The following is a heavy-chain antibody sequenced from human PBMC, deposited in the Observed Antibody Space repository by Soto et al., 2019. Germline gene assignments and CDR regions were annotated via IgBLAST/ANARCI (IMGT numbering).Heavy chain of an antibody. CDR1: GGSISSSSYY. D-gene: IGHD3-9*01. Sequence: SETLSLTCTVSGGSISSSSYYWGWIRQPPGKGLEWIGSIFYSGSTYYNPSLKSRVTISVDTSKTQFSLKLSSVTAADTAVYYCARQRYYDILTGYYFDYWGQGTLVNVS. CDR2: IFYSGST. CDR3: ARQRYYDILTGYYFDY. J-gene: IGHJ4*02. V-gene: IGHV4-39*01.